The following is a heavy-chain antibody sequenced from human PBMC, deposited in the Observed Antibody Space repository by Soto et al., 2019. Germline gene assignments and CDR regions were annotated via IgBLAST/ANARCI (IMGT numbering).Heavy chain of an antibody. V-gene: IGHV4-34*01. CDR3: ARLYGSRGPFDY. CDR2: IKHRGST. D-gene: IGHD6-13*01. CDR1: GGSFSGYY. J-gene: IGHJ4*02. Sequence: QVQLQQWGAGLLKPSETLSLTCAVYGGSFSGYYWSWIRQPPGKGLEWIGEIKHRGSTNYNPSLKSRVIISVVTSKNQFSLKLSSVTAADTAVYYCARLYGSRGPFDYWGQGTLVTVSS.